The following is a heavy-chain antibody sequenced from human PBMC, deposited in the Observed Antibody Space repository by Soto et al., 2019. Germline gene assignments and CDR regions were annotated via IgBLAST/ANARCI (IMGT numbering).Heavy chain of an antibody. CDR3: ARSVFP. CDR2: IYYIGST. V-gene: IGHV4-31*03. Sequence: QVQLQESGPGLVKPSQTLSLTCTVSGGSISSGGYYWNWIRQHPGKCLEWIGYIYYIGSTYYNPSLNSRITISLDTSKNPFSLKLSSVTAADTAVYYCARSVFPWGHGTLVAVSS. CDR1: GGSISSGGYY. J-gene: IGHJ5*02.